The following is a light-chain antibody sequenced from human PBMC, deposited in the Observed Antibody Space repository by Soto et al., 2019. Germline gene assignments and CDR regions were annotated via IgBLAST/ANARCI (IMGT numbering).Light chain of an antibody. CDR1: QYVGTR. V-gene: IGKV3-11*01. J-gene: IGKJ1*01. CDR3: HQRQSWPRT. CDR2: YTS. Sequence: EIVLTQSPATLSSSPGETATLSCRASQYVGTRLAWYQHKPGQAPRLLIYYTSNRATGIPARFSGSGSGTDFPLTISRLAPEDFAIYYCHQRQSWPRTFGQGTKVEIK.